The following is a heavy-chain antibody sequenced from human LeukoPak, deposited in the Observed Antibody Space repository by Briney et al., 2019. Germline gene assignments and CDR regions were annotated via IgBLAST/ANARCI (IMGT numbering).Heavy chain of an antibody. D-gene: IGHD2-2*01. CDR3: ARARRGYQRNHYYYYMDV. Sequence: SVKVSCKASGGTFSSYAISWVRQAPGQGLEWMGGIIPIFGTANYAQKFQGRVTITTDESTSTAYMELSSLRSEDTAVYYCARARRGYQRNHYYYYMDVWGKGTTVTVSS. CDR1: GGTFSSYA. J-gene: IGHJ6*03. CDR2: IIPIFGTA. V-gene: IGHV1-69*05.